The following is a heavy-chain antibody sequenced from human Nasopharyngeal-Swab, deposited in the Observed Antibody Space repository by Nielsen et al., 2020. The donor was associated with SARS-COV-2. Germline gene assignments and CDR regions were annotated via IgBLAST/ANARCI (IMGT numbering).Heavy chain of an antibody. CDR2: IEGDGSST. J-gene: IGHJ3*02. CDR3: ARGGYFYHGAFDI. CDR1: GFTFGAYW. D-gene: IGHD5-12*01. Sequence: GESLKISCAATGFTFGAYWMHWVRQTSGKGLVWVSRIEGDGSSTYYADSVGGRFTISRDNARNTLYLQMNSLRVDDTAVYYCARGGYFYHGAFDIWGQGTMVTVSS. V-gene: IGHV3-74*01.